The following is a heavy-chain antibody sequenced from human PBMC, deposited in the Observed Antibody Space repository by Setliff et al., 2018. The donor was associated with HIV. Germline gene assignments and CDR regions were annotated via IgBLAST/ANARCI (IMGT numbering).Heavy chain of an antibody. CDR2: IYPADSDT. CDR1: GNMFTNNW. D-gene: IGHD4-17*01. J-gene: IGHJ5*01. V-gene: IGHV5-51*01. CDR3: ATDYHGGARWFDS. Sequence: GESLTITCQGLGNMFTNNWIAWVRQMPGKGLEWMGIIYPADSDTTYNPSFQGQVTISVDKSIGTAYLQWSSLKASDTAMYFCATDYHGGARWFDSGGQGTLVTVFS.